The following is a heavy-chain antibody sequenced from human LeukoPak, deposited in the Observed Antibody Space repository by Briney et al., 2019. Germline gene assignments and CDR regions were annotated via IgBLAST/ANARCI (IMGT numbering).Heavy chain of an antibody. D-gene: IGHD3-22*01. V-gene: IGHV3-23*01. Sequence: GGSLRLSCAASGFPFSNYALTWVRQGPGKGLEWVSGLSGSGISTYYADSVKGRFTISRDNSKNTLYLQMNSLRAEDTAVYYCARDSGGYYDSTGLWGDIWGQGTMVTVSS. CDR3: ARDSGGYYDSTGLWGDI. CDR1: GFPFSNYA. CDR2: LSGSGIST. J-gene: IGHJ3*02.